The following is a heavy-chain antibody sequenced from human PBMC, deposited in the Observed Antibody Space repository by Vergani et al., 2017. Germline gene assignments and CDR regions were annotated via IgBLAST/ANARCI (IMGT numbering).Heavy chain of an antibody. Sequence: QVQLVESGGGVVQPGRSLRLSCAASGFTFSSYGMHWVRQAPGKGLDWVAVISYDGSNKYYADSVKGRFTISRDNSKNTLYLQMNSLKAEDTAVYYCAKSRLYTTGTTDTAYGMDVWGQGTTVTVSS. J-gene: IGHJ6*02. CDR1: GFTFSSYG. D-gene: IGHD1-1*01. V-gene: IGHV3-30*18. CDR3: AKSRLYTTGTTDTAYGMDV. CDR2: ISYDGSNK.